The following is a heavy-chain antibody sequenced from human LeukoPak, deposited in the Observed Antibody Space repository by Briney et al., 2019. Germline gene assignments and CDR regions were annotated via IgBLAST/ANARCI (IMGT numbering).Heavy chain of an antibody. J-gene: IGHJ3*02. CDR2: INPNSGGT. CDR1: GYTFTGYY. D-gene: IGHD5-24*01. Sequence: ASVKVSCKASGYTFTGYYMHWVRQAPGQGLEWMGWINPNSGGTNYAQKFQDWVTMTRDTSISTAYMELSRLRSDDTAVYYCARSRDGYESLIIDAFDIWGQGTMVTVSS. V-gene: IGHV1-2*04. CDR3: ARSRDGYESLIIDAFDI.